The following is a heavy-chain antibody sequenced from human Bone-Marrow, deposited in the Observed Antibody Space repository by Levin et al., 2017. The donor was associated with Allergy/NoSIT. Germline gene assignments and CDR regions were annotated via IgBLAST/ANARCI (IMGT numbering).Heavy chain of an antibody. V-gene: IGHV3-30*04. Sequence: GESLKISCAASGFTFTNYAMNWVRQAPGKGLEWVAVISYDGRSKYYADSAKGRFTISRVNSKNTLSLQVNSLRAEDTAVYYCARDPARFLEQGYGMDVWGQGTTVTVSS. CDR2: ISYDGRSK. CDR3: ARDPARFLEQGYGMDV. CDR1: GFTFTNYA. D-gene: IGHD3-3*01. J-gene: IGHJ6*02.